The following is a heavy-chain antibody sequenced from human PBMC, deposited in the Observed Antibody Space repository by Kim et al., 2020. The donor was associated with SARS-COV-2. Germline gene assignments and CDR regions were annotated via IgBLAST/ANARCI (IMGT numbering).Heavy chain of an antibody. Sequence: NPSLKGRVNISVDTSKNQFSLKLSSVTAADTAVYYCARQVRITGTTSFDYWGQGTLVTVSS. J-gene: IGHJ4*02. CDR3: ARQVRITGTTSFDY. V-gene: IGHV4-39*01. D-gene: IGHD1-7*01.